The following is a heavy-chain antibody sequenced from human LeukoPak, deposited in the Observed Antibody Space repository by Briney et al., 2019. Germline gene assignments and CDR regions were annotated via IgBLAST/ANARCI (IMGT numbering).Heavy chain of an antibody. J-gene: IGHJ4*02. V-gene: IGHV4-30-4*01. CDR2: IYYSGST. CDR3: ARAVDWNSSSWYPDY. D-gene: IGHD6-13*01. CDR1: GGSISSGDYY. Sequence: SETLSLTCTVSGGSISSGDYYWSWIRQPPGKGLEWIGYIYYSGSTYYNPSLKSRVTISVDTSKNQFSLKLSSVTAADTAVYYCARAVDWNSSSWYPDYWGQGTLVTVSS.